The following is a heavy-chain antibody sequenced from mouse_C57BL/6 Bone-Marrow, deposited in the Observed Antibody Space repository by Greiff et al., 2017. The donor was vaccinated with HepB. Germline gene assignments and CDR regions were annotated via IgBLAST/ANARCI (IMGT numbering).Heavy chain of an antibody. CDR3: ARVRVDYYSSRYFDY. CDR2: IDPSDSYT. V-gene: IGHV1-50*01. Sequence: VQLQQTGAELVKPGASVKLSCKASGYTFTSYWMQWVKQRPGQGLEWIGEIDPSDSYTNYNQKFKGKATLTVDTSSSTAYMPLSSLTSEAAAVYYCARVRVDYYSSRYFDYWGQGTTLTVSS. CDR1: GYTFTSYW. D-gene: IGHD1-1*01. J-gene: IGHJ2*01.